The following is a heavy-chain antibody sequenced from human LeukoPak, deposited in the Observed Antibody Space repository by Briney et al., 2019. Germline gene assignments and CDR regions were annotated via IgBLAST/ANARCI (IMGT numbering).Heavy chain of an antibody. Sequence: GGSLRLSCAASGFNISDFWMTWVRQAPGKGLEWVANIKEDGTEKHLVDSVKGRFTISRNNTKNLLYLQMNSLRGDDTATYYCVRESRPGGAMGLYHNFDYWGQGTLVAVSS. V-gene: IGHV3-7*01. D-gene: IGHD3-16*01. CDR3: VRESRPGGAMGLYHNFDY. CDR1: GFNISDFW. CDR2: IKEDGTEK. J-gene: IGHJ4*02.